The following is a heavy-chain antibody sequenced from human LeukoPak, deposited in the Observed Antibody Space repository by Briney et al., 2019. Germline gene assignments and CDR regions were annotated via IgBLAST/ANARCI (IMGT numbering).Heavy chain of an antibody. CDR2: ISTYNGNT. D-gene: IGHD5-18*01. CDR3: ARGPRGGNSSGEVGQLWL. V-gene: IGHV1-18*01. J-gene: IGHJ4*02. CDR1: GYTFSSHS. Sequence: GASVKVSCKASGYTFSSHSITWVRQAPGQGLEWMGWISTYNGNTNYAQKLQGRVTMTTDTSTSTAYMELRSLRSDDTAVYYCARGPRGGNSSGEVGQLWLWGQGTLVTVSS.